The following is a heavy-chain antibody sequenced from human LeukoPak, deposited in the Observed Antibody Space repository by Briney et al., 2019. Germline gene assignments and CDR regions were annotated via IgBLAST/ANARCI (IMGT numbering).Heavy chain of an antibody. D-gene: IGHD3-9*01. CDR3: ANDILSGYQLDY. Sequence: GGSLRLSCAASGFTFDDYAMHWARQAPGKGLEWVSLISGDGGSTYYADSVKGRFTISRDNSKNSLYLQMNSLRTEDTALYYCANDILSGYQLDYWGQGTLVTVSS. CDR1: GFTFDDYA. V-gene: IGHV3-43*02. J-gene: IGHJ4*02. CDR2: ISGDGGST.